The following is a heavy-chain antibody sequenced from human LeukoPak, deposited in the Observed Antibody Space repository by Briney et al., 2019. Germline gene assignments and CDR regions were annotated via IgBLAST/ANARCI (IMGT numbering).Heavy chain of an antibody. Sequence: SETLSLTCAVSGGSISSGGYSWSWIRQPPGKGLEWIGYIYHSGSTYYNPSLKSRVTISVDRSKNQFSLKLSSVTAADTAVYYCARDPSHMDVWGKGTTVTVSS. CDR3: ARDPSHMDV. CDR2: IYHSGST. J-gene: IGHJ6*03. V-gene: IGHV4-30-2*01. CDR1: GGSISSGGYS.